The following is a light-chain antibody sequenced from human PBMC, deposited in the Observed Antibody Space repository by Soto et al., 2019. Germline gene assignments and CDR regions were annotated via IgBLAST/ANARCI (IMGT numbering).Light chain of an antibody. CDR3: QQLKSYPWT. CDR2: GAS. Sequence: EIVMTQSPATLSVSPGERATLSCRASQSVSNNLAWYQQKPGQAPRLLIYGASTRATGIPARFSGSGSGTEFTLTISSLQSEDFAIYYCQQLKSYPWTFGQGTKVEIK. V-gene: IGKV3-15*01. J-gene: IGKJ1*01. CDR1: QSVSNN.